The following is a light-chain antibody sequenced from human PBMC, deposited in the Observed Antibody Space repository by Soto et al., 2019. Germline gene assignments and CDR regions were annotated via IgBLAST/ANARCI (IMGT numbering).Light chain of an antibody. J-gene: IGKJ4*01. V-gene: IGKV3-15*01. Sequence: EIVMTQSPATLSVSPGERATLSCRASQSVSSNLAWYQQKPGQAPRLLIDGASTRATGIPARFSGSGSGTEFTLTLSSLQSEDFAVYYCQQYNNWPPPLTFGGGTKVEIK. CDR1: QSVSSN. CDR3: QQYNNWPPPLT. CDR2: GAS.